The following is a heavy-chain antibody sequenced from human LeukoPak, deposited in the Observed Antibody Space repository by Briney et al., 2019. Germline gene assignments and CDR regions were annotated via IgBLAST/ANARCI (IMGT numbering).Heavy chain of an antibody. CDR2: ISWNSGSI. Sequence: PGGSLRLSCAASGFTFDDYAMHWVRQAPGKGLEWVSGISWNSGSIGYADSVKGRFTISRDNAKNSLYLQMNSLRPEDTALYYCAKDKRSSSWSYFDYWGQGTLVTVSS. D-gene: IGHD6-13*01. CDR1: GFTFDDYA. J-gene: IGHJ4*02. V-gene: IGHV3-9*01. CDR3: AKDKRSSSWSYFDY.